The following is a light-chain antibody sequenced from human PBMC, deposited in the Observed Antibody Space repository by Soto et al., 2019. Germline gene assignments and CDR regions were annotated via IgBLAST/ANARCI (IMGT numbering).Light chain of an antibody. J-gene: IGKJ4*01. CDR1: QSVLYSSNRQNY. V-gene: IGKV4-1*01. CDR3: QQYYTTPLT. CDR2: WAS. Sequence: DIVMTQSPDSLAVSLGERATINCKSSQSVLYSSNRQNYLAWYQQKPGQPPQLLIYWASTRESGVPDRFSSSGSGTDFTLTISSLPAEDVAVYYCQQYYTTPLTFGGGTKVEIK.